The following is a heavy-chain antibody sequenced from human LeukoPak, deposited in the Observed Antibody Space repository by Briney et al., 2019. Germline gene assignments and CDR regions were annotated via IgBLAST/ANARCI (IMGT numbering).Heavy chain of an antibody. Sequence: PGRSLRLSCAASGFTFSSYWMHWVRQDPGKGPVWVSRINSDGSSTSYADSVKGRFTISRDNAKNTLFLQMNSLRAEDTAVYYCARDLYWSGSSYSWFDSWGQGTLVIVSS. CDR2: INSDGSST. CDR3: ARDLYWSGSSYSWFDS. V-gene: IGHV3-74*01. D-gene: IGHD3-3*01. J-gene: IGHJ5*01. CDR1: GFTFSSYW.